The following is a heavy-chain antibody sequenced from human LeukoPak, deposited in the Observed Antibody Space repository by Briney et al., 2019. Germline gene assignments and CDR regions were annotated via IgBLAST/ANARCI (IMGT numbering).Heavy chain of an antibody. CDR1: GGSISSGGYY. CDR3: ARARIAAAGTCDYFDY. V-gene: IGHV4-31*03. D-gene: IGHD6-13*01. CDR2: IYYSGST. Sequence: SETLSLTCTVSGGSISSGGYYWSWIRQHPGKGLEWIGYIYYSGSTYYNPSLKSRVTISVATSKNQFSLKLSSVIAADTAVYYCARARIAAAGTCDYFDYWGQGTLVTVSS. J-gene: IGHJ4*02.